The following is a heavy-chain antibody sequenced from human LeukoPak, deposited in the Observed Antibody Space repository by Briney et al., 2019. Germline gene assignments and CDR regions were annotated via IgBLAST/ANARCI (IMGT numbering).Heavy chain of an antibody. Sequence: PGGSLRLSCAASGFTYSSYNMNWVRQAPGKGLEWLSYISSETSKVYHADSVKGRFTISRDNAKNSLYLQMHSLRDEDTAVYYCARDWDGRPFDYWGQGTLVTVSS. V-gene: IGHV3-48*02. J-gene: IGHJ4*02. CDR1: GFTYSSYN. CDR3: ARDWDGRPFDY. D-gene: IGHD1-26*01. CDR2: ISSETSKV.